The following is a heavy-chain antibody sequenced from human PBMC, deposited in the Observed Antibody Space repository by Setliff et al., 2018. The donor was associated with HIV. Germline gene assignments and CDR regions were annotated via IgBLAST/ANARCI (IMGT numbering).Heavy chain of an antibody. D-gene: IGHD3-16*01. CDR3: ARDRSKYGTGSSAYNWFDP. J-gene: IGHJ5*02. V-gene: IGHV4-59*12. CDR1: AVSIGGYS. Sequence: SETLSLTCTVSAVSIGGYSWSWIRQFPGKGLEWIGSIYGTDTTNHNPSLESRVTISVDKSKNQFSLKLNSVTAADTAVYFCARDRSKYGTGSSAYNWFDPWGLGTLVTVSS. CDR2: IYGTDTT.